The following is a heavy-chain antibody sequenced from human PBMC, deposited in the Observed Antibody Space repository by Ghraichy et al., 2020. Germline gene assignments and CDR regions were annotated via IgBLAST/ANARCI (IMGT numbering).Heavy chain of an antibody. CDR2: ISDSNGFI. D-gene: IGHD3-22*01. J-gene: IGHJ3*01. Sequence: GESLNISCAASGFTFSAYSMNWVRQAPGKGPEWVSYISDSNGFIYYADSVRGRFTISRDNAKNSLYFQMNSLRDDDTAVYYCARDSGYYARRSALDLWGQVTLVSVSS. CDR3: ARDSGYYARRSALDL. V-gene: IGHV3-48*02. CDR1: GFTFSAYS.